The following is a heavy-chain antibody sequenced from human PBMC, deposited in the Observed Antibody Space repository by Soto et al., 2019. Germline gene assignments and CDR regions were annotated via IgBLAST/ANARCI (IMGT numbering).Heavy chain of an antibody. CDR1: GFTFSSYA. V-gene: IGHV3-23*01. Sequence: EVQLLESGGGLVQPGGSLRLSCAASGFTFSSYAMSWVRQAPGKGLEWVSAISGSGGSTYYADSVKGRFTISRDNSKNTLYLQMNSLRAEDTAVYYCASGSYYYYYGMDVWGQGTTVTVSS. D-gene: IGHD5-12*01. CDR3: ASGSYYYYYGMDV. CDR2: ISGSGGST. J-gene: IGHJ6*02.